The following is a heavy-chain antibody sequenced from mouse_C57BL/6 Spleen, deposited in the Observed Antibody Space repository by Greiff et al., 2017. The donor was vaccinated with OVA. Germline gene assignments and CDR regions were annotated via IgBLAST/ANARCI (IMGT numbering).Heavy chain of an antibody. Sequence: EVMLVESGGGLVKPGGSLKLSCAASGFTFSDYGMHWVRQAPEKGLEWVAYISSGSSTIYYADTAKGRFTISRDNAKNTLFLQMTSLRSEDTAMYYCARPVSSTASWFACWGQGTLVTVSA. D-gene: IGHD4-1*02. V-gene: IGHV5-17*01. CDR3: ARPVSSTASWFAC. J-gene: IGHJ3*01. CDR2: ISSGSSTI. CDR1: GFTFSDYG.